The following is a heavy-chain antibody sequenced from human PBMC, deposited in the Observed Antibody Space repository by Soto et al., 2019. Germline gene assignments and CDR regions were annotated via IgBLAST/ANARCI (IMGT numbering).Heavy chain of an antibody. CDR2: ISSSSSYI. V-gene: IGHV3-21*01. Sequence: PGGSQRLSCAASGFTFSSYSMNWVRQAPGKGLEWVSSISSSSSYIYYADSVKGRFTISRDNAKNSLYLQMNSLRAEDTAVYYCARDPLIVVVPAAIVSFFDYWGQGT. CDR1: GFTFSSYS. J-gene: IGHJ4*02. CDR3: ARDPLIVVVPAAIVSFFDY. D-gene: IGHD2-2*02.